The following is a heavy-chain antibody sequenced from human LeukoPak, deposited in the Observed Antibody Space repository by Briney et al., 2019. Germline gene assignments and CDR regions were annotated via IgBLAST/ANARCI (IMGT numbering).Heavy chain of an antibody. CDR2: IKQDGSEK. CDR1: GFTFSIQW. CDR3: ARDLRALDAFDI. J-gene: IGHJ3*02. V-gene: IGHV3-7*01. Sequence: GGSLTLSCAASGFTFSIQWMSWARHPPGKGREGLANIKQDGSEKYYVASVKGRFTTSRDNAKNSLYLQMNSLRAEDTAVYYCARDLRALDAFDIWGQGTMVTVSS.